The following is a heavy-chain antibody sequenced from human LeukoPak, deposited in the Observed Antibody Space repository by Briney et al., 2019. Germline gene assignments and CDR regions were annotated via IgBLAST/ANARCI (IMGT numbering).Heavy chain of an antibody. CDR3: ARGYNWNYLTFDY. CDR2: IYYSGST. D-gene: IGHD1-7*01. CDR1: GGSISSSSYY. J-gene: IGHJ4*02. Sequence: SETLSLTCTVSGGSISSSSYYWGWIRQPPGKGLEWIGSIYYSGSTYYNPSLKSRVTISVDTSKNQFSLKLSSVTAADTAVYYCARGYNWNYLTFDYWGQGTLVTVSS. V-gene: IGHV4-39*07.